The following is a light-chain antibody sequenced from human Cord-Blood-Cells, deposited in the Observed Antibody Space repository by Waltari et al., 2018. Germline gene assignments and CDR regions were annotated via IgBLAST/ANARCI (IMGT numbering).Light chain of an antibody. CDR2: EGS. J-gene: IGLJ3*02. CDR3: CSYAGSSTWV. Sequence: QSALTQPASVSGSPGQSITISCTGTSSDVGSYNLVSWYQQHPGKAPKLMIYEGSKRASGVSNRSSGCESGNTASLTISGLQAEDEADYYCCSYAGSSTWVFGGGTKLTVL. CDR1: SSDVGSYNL. V-gene: IGLV2-23*01.